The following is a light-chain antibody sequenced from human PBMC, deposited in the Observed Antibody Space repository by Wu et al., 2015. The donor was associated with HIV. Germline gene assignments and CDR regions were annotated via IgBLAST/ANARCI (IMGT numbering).Light chain of an antibody. CDR3: QQYGDSRT. CDR1: HSISRSY. CDR2: GAS. Sequence: EVVLTQSPGTLSLSPGEGATLSCRASHSISRSYIAWYQQKPGQAPRLLIYGASSRATGVPDRFSGGGSGTDFTLTISRLEPEDFAVYYCQQYGDSRTFGQGTKV. V-gene: IGKV3-20*01. J-gene: IGKJ1*01.